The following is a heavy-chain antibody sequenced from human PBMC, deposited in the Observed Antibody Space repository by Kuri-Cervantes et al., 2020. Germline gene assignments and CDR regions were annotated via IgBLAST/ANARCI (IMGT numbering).Heavy chain of an antibody. J-gene: IGHJ6*03. CDR2: VSWNGSRT. V-gene: IGHV3-19*01. D-gene: IGHD1-14*01. Sequence: GESLKISCAASGFTFSNSGMNWVRQAPGKGLEWVSGVSWNGSRTHYADSVKGRFIISRDNSRNFLYLQMNSLQTDDTAVYYCARASPDRYYYYYMDVWGKGTTVTVSS. CDR3: ARASPDRYYYYYMDV. CDR1: GFTFSNSG.